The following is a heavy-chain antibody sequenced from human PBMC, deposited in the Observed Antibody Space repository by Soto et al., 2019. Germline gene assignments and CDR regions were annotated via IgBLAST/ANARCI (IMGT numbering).Heavy chain of an antibody. J-gene: IGHJ4*02. CDR3: ARSGSYSWLPY. D-gene: IGHD1-26*01. Sequence: HPGGSLRLSCAASGFTFSSYALSWVRQAPGRGLEWVSSISPSGDTYYADSVKGRFTLSRDNSKNTVYLQMNSLKVEDTALYFCARSGSYSWLPYWGQGTLVTVYS. CDR2: ISPSGDT. CDR1: GFTFSSYA. V-gene: IGHV3-23*01.